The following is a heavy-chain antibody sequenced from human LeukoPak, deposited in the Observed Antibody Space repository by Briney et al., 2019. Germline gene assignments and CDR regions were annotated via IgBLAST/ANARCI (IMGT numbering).Heavy chain of an antibody. Sequence: GGSLRLSCAASGFTFSSYGMSWVRQAPGKGLEWVSAISGSGGSTYYADSVKGRFTISRDNSKNTLYLQMNSLRAEDTAVYYCAKSVGRDGYKIFDYWGQGTLVTVSS. J-gene: IGHJ4*02. D-gene: IGHD5-24*01. CDR3: AKSVGRDGYKIFDY. CDR1: GFTFSSYG. V-gene: IGHV3-23*01. CDR2: ISGSGGST.